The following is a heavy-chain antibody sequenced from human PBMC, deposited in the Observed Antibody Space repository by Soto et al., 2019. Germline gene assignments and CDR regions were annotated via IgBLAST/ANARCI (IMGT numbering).Heavy chain of an antibody. Sequence: ASVKVSCKASGYTFTGYYMHWVRQAPGQGLEWMGWINPNSGGTNYAQKFQGWVTMTRDTSISTAYMELSRLRSDDTAVYYCARGILAAAGTVRGGDYYYYMDVWGKGTTVTAP. CDR2: INPNSGGT. CDR1: GYTFTGYY. CDR3: ARGILAAAGTVRGGDYYYYMDV. V-gene: IGHV1-2*04. J-gene: IGHJ6*03. D-gene: IGHD6-13*01.